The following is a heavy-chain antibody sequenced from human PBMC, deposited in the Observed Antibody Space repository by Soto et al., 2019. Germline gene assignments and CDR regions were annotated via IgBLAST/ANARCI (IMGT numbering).Heavy chain of an antibody. CDR3: ARESSMRGLDS. D-gene: IGHD3-16*01. V-gene: IGHV1-18*01. CDR2: ISAYNGNT. CDR1: GYTFTVYG. Sequence: QVQLVQSGAEVKKPGASVKVSCKASGYTFTVYGVSWVRQAPGQGLQWMGWISAYNGNTHYAQKLQGRVTVTTDTSTSTAYMELRSLRSDDTDVYYCARESSMRGLDSWGQGTLVTVSS. J-gene: IGHJ4*02.